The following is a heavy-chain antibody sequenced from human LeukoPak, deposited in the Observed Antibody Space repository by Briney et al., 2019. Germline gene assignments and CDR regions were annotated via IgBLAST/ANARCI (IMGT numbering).Heavy chain of an antibody. V-gene: IGHV1-8*01. CDR2: MNPNSGNT. CDR1: GYTFTSYD. CDR3: ARPYYDSSAPPYDY. D-gene: IGHD3-22*01. J-gene: IGHJ4*02. Sequence: ASVKVSCKASGYTFTSYDINWVRQATGQGLEWMGWMNPNSGNTGYAQKFQGRVTMTRNTSISTAYMELSSLRSEDTAVYNCARPYYDSSAPPYDYWGQGTLVTVSS.